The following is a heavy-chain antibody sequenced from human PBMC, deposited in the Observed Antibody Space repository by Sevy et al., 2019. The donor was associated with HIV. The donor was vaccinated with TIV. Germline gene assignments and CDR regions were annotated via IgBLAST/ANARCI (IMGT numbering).Heavy chain of an antibody. CDR2: IYTSGST. J-gene: IGHJ3*02. Sequence: SETLSLTCTVSGGSISSGCYYWSWIRQPAGKGLEWIGRIYTSGSTNYNPSLKSRVTISVDTSKNQFSLKLSSVTAADTAVYYCARVTRPGRAAATYDAFDIWGQGTMVTVSS. CDR1: GGSISSGCYY. CDR3: ARVTRPGRAAATYDAFDI. V-gene: IGHV4-61*02. D-gene: IGHD2-2*01.